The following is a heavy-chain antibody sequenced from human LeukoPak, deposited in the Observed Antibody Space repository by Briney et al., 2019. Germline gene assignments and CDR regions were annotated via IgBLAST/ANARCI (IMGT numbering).Heavy chain of an antibody. CDR3: ARDSIQVYDY. J-gene: IGHJ4*02. CDR1: GGSISSDTYY. V-gene: IGHV4-61*02. CDR2: IYISGST. D-gene: IGHD2-2*02. Sequence: SQTLSLTCTVSGGSISSDTYYWSWIRQPAGKGLEWIGRIYISGSTYHNPSLKSRVTISLDTSKNQFSLKLSSVTAADTAVYYCARDSIQVYDYWGQGTLVTVSS.